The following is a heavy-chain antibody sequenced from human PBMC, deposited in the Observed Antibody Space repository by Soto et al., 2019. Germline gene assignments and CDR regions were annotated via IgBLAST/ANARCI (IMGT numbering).Heavy chain of an antibody. D-gene: IGHD2-2*01. J-gene: IGHJ4*02. CDR1: GGTFSSYA. Sequence: ASVKVSCKASGGTFSSYAISWVRQAPGQGLEWMGGIIPIFGTANYAQKFQGRVTITADESTSTAYMELSSLRSEDTAVYYCASEGAWVPAVSFDYWGQGTLVTVSS. CDR2: IIPIFGTA. V-gene: IGHV1-69*13. CDR3: ASEGAWVPAVSFDY.